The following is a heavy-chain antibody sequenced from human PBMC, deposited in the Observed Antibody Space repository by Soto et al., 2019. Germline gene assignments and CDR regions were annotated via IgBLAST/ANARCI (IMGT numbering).Heavy chain of an antibody. CDR3: ARGSHYDILTGYYGAYYYYMDA. J-gene: IGHJ6*03. V-gene: IGHV1-3*01. D-gene: IGHD3-9*01. CDR1: GYTFTSYA. Sequence: ASVKVSCKASGYTFTSYAMHWVRQAPGQRLEWMGWINAGNGNTKYSQKFQGRVTITRDTSASTAYMELSSLRSEDTAVYYCARGSHYDILTGYYGAYYYYMDAWGKGTTVTVSS. CDR2: INAGNGNT.